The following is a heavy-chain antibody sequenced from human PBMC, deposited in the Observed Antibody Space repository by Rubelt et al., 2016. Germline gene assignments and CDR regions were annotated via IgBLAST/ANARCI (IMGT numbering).Heavy chain of an antibody. Sequence: SSYGMNWVRQAPGKGLEWVSSISSSSSYIYYADSVKGRFTISRDNAKNTLYLQMSSLRAEDTAVYYCVKAATVVTDGFYWYFDLWGRGTLVTVSS. V-gene: IGHV3-21*01. CDR1: SSYG. D-gene: IGHD4-23*01. CDR2: ISSSSSYI. CDR3: VKAATVVTDGFYWYFDL. J-gene: IGHJ2*01.